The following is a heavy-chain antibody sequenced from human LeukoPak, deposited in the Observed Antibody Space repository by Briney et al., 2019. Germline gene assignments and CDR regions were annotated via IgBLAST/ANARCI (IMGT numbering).Heavy chain of an antibody. V-gene: IGHV4-59*01. CDR1: GGSFSGYY. D-gene: IGHD6-13*01. CDR3: ARGSSSSWQNNWFDP. J-gene: IGHJ5*02. CDR2: IYYSGST. Sequence: TSETLSLTCAVYGGSFSGYYWSWIRQPPGKGLEWIGYIYYSGSTNYNPSLKSRVTISVDTSKNQFSLKLSSVTAADTAVYYCARGSSSSWQNNWFDPWGQGTLVTVSS.